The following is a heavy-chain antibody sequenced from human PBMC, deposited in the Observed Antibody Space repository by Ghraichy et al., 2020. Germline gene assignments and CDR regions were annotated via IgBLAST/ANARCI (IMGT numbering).Heavy chain of an antibody. CDR2: ISSSSSYI. CDR1: GFTFSSYS. Sequence: GGSLRLSCAASGFTFSSYSMNWVRQAPGKGLEWVSSISSSSSYIYYADSVKGRFTISRDNAKNSLYLQMNSLRAEDTAVYYCARDPPTGGYMDVWGKGTTVTVSS. CDR3: ARDPPTGGYMDV. D-gene: IGHD2-8*02. J-gene: IGHJ6*03. V-gene: IGHV3-21*01.